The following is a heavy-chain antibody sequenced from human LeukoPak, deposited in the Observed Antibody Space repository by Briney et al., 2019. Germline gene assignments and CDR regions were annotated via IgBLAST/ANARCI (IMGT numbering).Heavy chain of an antibody. J-gene: IGHJ4*02. CDR1: GFTFSIHG. CDR3: AKVWWGKRTLDY. V-gene: IGHV3-23*01. D-gene: IGHD3-16*01. Sequence: GGSLSLSWVASGFTFSIHGISWVPQAPGKGLEWVSTISGGDDSTYYTDSVRGRFTISRDNSKNTLYLQMNSLRAEDTALYYCAKVWWGKRTLDYWGQGNQVTVSS. CDR2: ISGGDDST.